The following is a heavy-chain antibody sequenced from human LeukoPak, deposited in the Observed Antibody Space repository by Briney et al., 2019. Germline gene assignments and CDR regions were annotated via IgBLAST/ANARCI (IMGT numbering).Heavy chain of an antibody. CDR1: GGSIASYN. CDR2: IYYTGST. CDR3: ATVYQSAEYYSDF. V-gene: IGHV4-59*01. Sequence: PSETLSLTCAVSGGSIASYNWSWIRQPPGKGLEWIGYIYYTGSTEYHPSLKSRVTISLDTSKNQFSLKLTSVTAADTAVYYCATVYQSAEYYSDFWGQGNLVSVSS. D-gene: IGHD2-2*01. J-gene: IGHJ4*02.